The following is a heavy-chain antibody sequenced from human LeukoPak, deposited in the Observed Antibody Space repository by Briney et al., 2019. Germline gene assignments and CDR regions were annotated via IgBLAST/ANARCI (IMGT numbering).Heavy chain of an antibody. D-gene: IGHD3-3*01. CDR1: GFTVSSNY. V-gene: IGHV3-53*04. J-gene: IGHJ6*02. Sequence: PGGSLRLSCAASGFTVSSNYMSWVRQAPGKGLEWVSVIYSGGSTYYADSVKGRFTISRHNSKNTLYLQMNSLRAEDTAVYYCASIGYYDFWSGYSYYYGMDVWGQGTTVTVSS. CDR3: ASIGYYDFWSGYSYYYGMDV. CDR2: IYSGGST.